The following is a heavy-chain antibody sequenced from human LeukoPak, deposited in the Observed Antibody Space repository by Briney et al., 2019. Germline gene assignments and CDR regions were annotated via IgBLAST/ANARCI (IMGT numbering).Heavy chain of an antibody. D-gene: IGHD5-12*01. Sequence: GGSLRLSCAASGFTFSSYAMSWVRQAPGKGLEWVSAISGSGGSTYYADSVKGRFTISRDNSKNTLYLQMNSLRSEDTAVYYCARIDFGGYGPQFDYWGQGTLVTVSS. CDR2: ISGSGGST. J-gene: IGHJ4*02. CDR1: GFTFSSYA. CDR3: ARIDFGGYGPQFDY. V-gene: IGHV3-23*01.